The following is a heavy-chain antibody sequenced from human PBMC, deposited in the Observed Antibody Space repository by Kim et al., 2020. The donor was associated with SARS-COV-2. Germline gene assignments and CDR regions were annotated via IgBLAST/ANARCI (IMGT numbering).Heavy chain of an antibody. V-gene: IGHV4-31*02. D-gene: IGHD3-3*01. CDR3: ARGRITIFGVVTEFDY. Sequence: SLKSRVNISVDTSKNQFSRKLSSVTAADTAVYYCARGRITIFGVVTEFDYWGQGTLVTVSS. J-gene: IGHJ4*02.